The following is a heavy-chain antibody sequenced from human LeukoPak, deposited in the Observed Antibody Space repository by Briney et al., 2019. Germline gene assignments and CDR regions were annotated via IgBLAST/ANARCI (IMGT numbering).Heavy chain of an antibody. D-gene: IGHD3-9*01. CDR3: ARGYDILTGPDNLNWFDP. CDR2: ISSSGSTI. V-gene: IGHV3-11*01. CDR1: GFTFSDYY. Sequence: GGSLRLSCAASGFTFSDYYMSWIRQAPGKGLEWVSYISSSGSTIYCADSVKGRFTISRDNAKNSLYLQMNSLRAEDTAVYYCARGYDILTGPDNLNWFDPWGQGTLVTVSS. J-gene: IGHJ5*02.